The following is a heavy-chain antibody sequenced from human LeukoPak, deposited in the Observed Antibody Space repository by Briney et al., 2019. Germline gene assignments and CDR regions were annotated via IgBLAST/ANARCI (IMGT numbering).Heavy chain of an antibody. CDR1: GFTFSDYS. D-gene: IGHD5-24*01. Sequence: PRGSLRLSCAASGFTFSDYSMSWVRQVPGKGLEWVSGVGRVGYTYLADPVKGRFTISRDNSKKTVYLQMNSLRAEDTAIYYCVKDRPCDGCMPMDAWGQGTTVTVSS. V-gene: IGHV3-23*01. CDR3: VKDRPCDGCMPMDA. J-gene: IGHJ6*02. CDR2: VGRVGYT.